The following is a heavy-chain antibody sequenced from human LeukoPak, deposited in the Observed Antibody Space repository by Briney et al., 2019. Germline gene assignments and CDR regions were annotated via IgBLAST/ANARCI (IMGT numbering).Heavy chain of an antibody. CDR1: GFTFSSYG. V-gene: IGHV3-33*08. CDR3: ATGIAVAGGPPSFDY. J-gene: IGHJ4*02. Sequence: GGSLRLSCAASGFTFSSYGMHWVRQAPGKGLEWVAVIWYGGSNKYYADSVKGRFTISRDNSKNTLYLQMNSLRAEDTAVYYCATGIAVAGGPPSFDYWGQGTLVTVSS. D-gene: IGHD6-19*01. CDR2: IWYGGSNK.